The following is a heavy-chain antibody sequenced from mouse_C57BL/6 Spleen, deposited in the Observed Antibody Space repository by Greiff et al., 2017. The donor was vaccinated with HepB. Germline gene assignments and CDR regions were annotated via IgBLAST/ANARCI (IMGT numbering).Heavy chain of an antibody. CDR2: ISGGGGNT. CDR1: GFTFSSYT. Sequence: EVMLVESGGGLVKPGGSLKLSCAASGFTFSSYTMSWVRQTPEKRLEWVATISGGGGNTYYPDSVKGRFTISRDNAKNTLYLQMSSLRSEDTALYYCARGGYDYDEGGRAWFAYWGQGTLVTVSA. J-gene: IGHJ3*01. CDR3: ARGGYDYDEGGRAWFAY. V-gene: IGHV5-9*01. D-gene: IGHD2-4*01.